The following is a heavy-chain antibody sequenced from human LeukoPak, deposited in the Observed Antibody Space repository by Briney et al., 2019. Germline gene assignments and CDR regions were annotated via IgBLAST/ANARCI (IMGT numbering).Heavy chain of an antibody. CDR2: IKQDGSEK. CDR1: GFTFSRYW. Sequence: GGSLRLSCAASGFTFSRYWMNWVRQAPGKGLEWVASIKQDGSEKHYADSVKVRFTISRDNAKKSMYLQMNSLRDEDTAVYYCARHDYGGNSGDYWGQGTLVTVSS. J-gene: IGHJ4*02. CDR3: ARHDYGGNSGDY. D-gene: IGHD4-23*01. V-gene: IGHV3-7*02.